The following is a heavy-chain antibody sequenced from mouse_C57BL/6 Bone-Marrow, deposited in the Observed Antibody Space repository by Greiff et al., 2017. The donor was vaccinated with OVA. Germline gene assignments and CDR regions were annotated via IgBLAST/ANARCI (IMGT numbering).Heavy chain of an antibody. V-gene: IGHV1-26*01. Sequence: VQLQQSGPELVKPGASVKISCKASGYTFTDYYMNWVKQSHGKSLEWIGDINPNNGGTSYNQKFKGKATLTVDKSSSTAYMELRSLTSEDSAVYYCARADYCGSSYGFAYWGQGTLVTVSA. D-gene: IGHD1-1*01. CDR2: INPNNGGT. CDR1: GYTFTDYY. CDR3: ARADYCGSSYGFAY. J-gene: IGHJ3*01.